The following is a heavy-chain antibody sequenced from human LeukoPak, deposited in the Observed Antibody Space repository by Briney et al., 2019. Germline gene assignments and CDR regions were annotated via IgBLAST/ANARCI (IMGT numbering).Heavy chain of an antibody. CDR1: GFTFSSYA. CDR2: ISYDGSNK. D-gene: IGHD6-13*01. V-gene: IGHV3-30-3*02. CDR3: VKNERPKQLTSNFDY. Sequence: GSLRLSCAASGFTFSSYAMHWVRQAPGKGLEWVAVISYDGSNKYYADSVKGRFTISRDNSKNTLYLQMNSLRAEDTAVYYCVKNERPKQLTSNFDYWGQGTLVTVSS. J-gene: IGHJ4*02.